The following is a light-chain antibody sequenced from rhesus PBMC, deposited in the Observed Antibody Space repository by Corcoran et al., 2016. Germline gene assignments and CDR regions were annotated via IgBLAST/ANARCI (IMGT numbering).Light chain of an antibody. Sequence: DIQMTQSPSSLSASVGDRVTITCRASQGISDFLSWYQQKPGKVPKRLIYKASSLQSGVSSRFSGSGAGTDFNLTISSLQPEDSASYYCLQYSGSPYSFGQGTKVEIK. J-gene: IGKJ2*01. CDR2: KAS. CDR3: LQYSGSPYS. V-gene: IGKV1S21*01. CDR1: QGISDF.